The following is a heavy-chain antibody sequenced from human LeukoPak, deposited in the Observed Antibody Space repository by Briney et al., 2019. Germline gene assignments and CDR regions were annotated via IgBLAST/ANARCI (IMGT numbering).Heavy chain of an antibody. J-gene: IGHJ4*02. CDR2: IYYSANT. CDR1: GGSISSYY. V-gene: IGHV4-59*12. Sequence: SETLSLTCTVSGGSISSYYWSWIRQPAGKGLEWIGYIYYSANTNYNPSLKTRVTISVDTSKNQFSLKLSSVTAADTAVYYCARGLGAKGRLDYWGQGTLVTVSS. D-gene: IGHD3-16*01. CDR3: ARGLGAKGRLDY.